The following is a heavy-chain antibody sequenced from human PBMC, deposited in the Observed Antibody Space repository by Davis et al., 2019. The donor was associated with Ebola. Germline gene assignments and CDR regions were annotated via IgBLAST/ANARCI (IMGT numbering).Heavy chain of an antibody. D-gene: IGHD4-17*01. Sequence: GESLKISCKASGYIFRNYWIAWVRQMPGKGLEWMGLIYPDDSDTRYSPSFQGQVIFSVDQSISTAYLRWSSLKASDTAMYYCARRYGDYGDDYWSQGTLVTVSS. J-gene: IGHJ4*02. CDR1: GYIFRNYW. CDR2: IYPDDSDT. V-gene: IGHV5-51*01. CDR3: ARRYGDYGDDY.